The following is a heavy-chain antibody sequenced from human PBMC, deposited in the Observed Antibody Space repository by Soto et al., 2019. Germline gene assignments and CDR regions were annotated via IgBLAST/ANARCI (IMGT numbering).Heavy chain of an antibody. V-gene: IGHV1-69*12. D-gene: IGHD2-15*01. CDR3: ARHPGGSAYYYGMDG. J-gene: IGHJ6*02. CDR1: GGTFSSYA. Sequence: QVQLVQSGAEVKKPGSSVKVSCKASGGTFSSYAISWVRQAPGRGVEWLGGVIPILGTAYYAEKFQGRVPITADEHTSKAYMELSRLRSEDTAVYYWARHPGGSAYYYGMDGWGQGTTVTDCS. CDR2: VIPILGTA.